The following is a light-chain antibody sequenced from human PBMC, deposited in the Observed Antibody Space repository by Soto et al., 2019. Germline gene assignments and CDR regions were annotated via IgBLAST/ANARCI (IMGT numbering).Light chain of an antibody. CDR3: QQYGTSPRK. Sequence: DNVLTQSPATLSLSPGERVTLSCRASQDIRSHLAWYQQKPGQAPRLLIFDASSRATGIPDRFSGSGSGTDFTLSISRLEPEDFAVYYCQQYGTSPRKFGQGTKVDIK. V-gene: IGKV3-20*01. CDR2: DAS. J-gene: IGKJ1*01. CDR1: QDIRSH.